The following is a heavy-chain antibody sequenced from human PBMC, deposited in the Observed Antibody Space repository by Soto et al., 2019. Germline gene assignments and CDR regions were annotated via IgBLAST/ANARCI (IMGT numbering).Heavy chain of an antibody. CDR3: AREDRITMVRGVMARNLYYYYYMDV. V-gene: IGHV3-7*01. CDR2: IKQDGSEK. D-gene: IGHD3-10*01. CDR1: GFTFSSYW. Sequence: GGSLRLSCAASGFTFSSYWMSWVRQAPGKGLEWVANIKQDGSEKYYVDSVKGRFTISRDNAKNSLYLQMNSLRAEDTAVYYCAREDRITMVRGVMARNLYYYYYMDVWGKGTTVTVSS. J-gene: IGHJ6*03.